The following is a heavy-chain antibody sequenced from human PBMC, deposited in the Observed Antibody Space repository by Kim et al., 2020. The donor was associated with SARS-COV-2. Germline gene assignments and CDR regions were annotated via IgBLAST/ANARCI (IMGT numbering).Heavy chain of an antibody. Sequence: SVKVSCKASGGTFSSYAISWVRQAPGQGLEWMGGIIPIFGTANYAQKFQGRVTITADESTSTAYMELSSLRSEDTAVYYCASPGLLWFGESWRQYYYYYGMDVWGQGTTVTVSS. D-gene: IGHD3-10*01. CDR1: GGTFSSYA. J-gene: IGHJ6*02. CDR2: IIPIFGTA. V-gene: IGHV1-69*13. CDR3: ASPGLLWFGESWRQYYYYYGMDV.